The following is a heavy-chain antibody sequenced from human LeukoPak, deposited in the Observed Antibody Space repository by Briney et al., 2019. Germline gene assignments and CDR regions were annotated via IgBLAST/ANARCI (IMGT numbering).Heavy chain of an antibody. CDR3: AKARWLRLDRPFDY. J-gene: IGHJ4*02. V-gene: IGHV3-30*02. CDR2: IRYDGSNK. D-gene: IGHD5-12*01. Sequence: GGSLRLSCAASGFTFSSYGMHWVRQAPGKGLEWVAFIRYDGSNKYYADSVKGRFTISRDNSKNKLYLQMNSLRAEDTAVYYCAKARWLRLDRPFDYWGQGTLVTVSS. CDR1: GFTFSSYG.